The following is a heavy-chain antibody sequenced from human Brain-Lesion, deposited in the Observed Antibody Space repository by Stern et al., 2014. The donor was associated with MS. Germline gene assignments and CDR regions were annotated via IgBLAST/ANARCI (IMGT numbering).Heavy chain of an antibody. J-gene: IGHJ6*02. D-gene: IGHD2-2*01. V-gene: IGHV4-61*02. CDR1: GGSISSGGYY. CDR2: IFNRGSP. CDR3: ARGRVVPGFQYYATDV. Sequence: VQLVESGPGLVKPSQTLSLSCTVSGGSISSGGYYWSWIRQPAGKGLEWIGRIFNRGSPSYTPPLKSRVTISIDPSKNRFSLGLTPMTAADTAVYYCARGRVVPGFQYYATDVWGQGTTVIVSS.